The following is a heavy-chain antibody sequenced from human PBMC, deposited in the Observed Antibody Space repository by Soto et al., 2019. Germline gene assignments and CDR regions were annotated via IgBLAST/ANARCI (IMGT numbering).Heavy chain of an antibody. CDR1: GYTFRSYG. J-gene: IGHJ4*02. D-gene: IGHD3-3*01. Sequence: ASVKVSCKASGYTFRSYGISWVRQAPGQGLEWMGWISAYNGNTNYAQKLQGRVTMTTDTSTSTAYMELRSLRSDDTAVYYCARGGYDFWSGPGGDYWGQGTLVTVSS. V-gene: IGHV1-18*04. CDR2: ISAYNGNT. CDR3: ARGGYDFWSGPGGDY.